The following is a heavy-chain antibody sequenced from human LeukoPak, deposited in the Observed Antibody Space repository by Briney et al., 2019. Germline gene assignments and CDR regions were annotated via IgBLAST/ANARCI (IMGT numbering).Heavy chain of an antibody. CDR1: GFTFSSYG. CDR2: IWNDGSNK. J-gene: IGHJ6*02. V-gene: IGHV3-33*01. CDR3: ARDTRGGLYYYYGMDV. Sequence: GRSLRLSCAASGFTFSSYGMHWVRQAPGKGLEWVAVIWNDGSNKYYADSVKGRFTISRDNSKDTLYLQMNSLRAENTALYYCARDTRGGLYYYYGMDVWGQGTTVTVSS. D-gene: IGHD4-23*01.